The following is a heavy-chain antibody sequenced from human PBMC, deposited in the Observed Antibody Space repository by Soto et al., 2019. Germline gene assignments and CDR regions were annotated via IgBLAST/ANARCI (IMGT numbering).Heavy chain of an antibody. V-gene: IGHV6-1*01. Sequence: SQTLSLTCAISGDSVSSNSATCSWIRQSPSRGLEWLGRTYYRSKWYNDYAVSVKSRITINPDTSKNQFSPQLNSVTPEDTAVYYCARALVLIDYWGQGTLVTVSS. CDR1: GDSVSSNSAT. CDR2: TYYRSKWYN. CDR3: ARALVLIDY. J-gene: IGHJ4*02.